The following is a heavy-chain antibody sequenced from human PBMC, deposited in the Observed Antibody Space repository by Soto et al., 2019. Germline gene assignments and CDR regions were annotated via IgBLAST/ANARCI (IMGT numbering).Heavy chain of an antibody. CDR2: IWYDGSNK. J-gene: IGHJ6*02. CDR3: ARDSVLVIRHYYYCLAV. V-gene: IGHV3-33*01. D-gene: IGHD3-22*01. Sequence: PGGSLRLACAASGFTFSSYGMHWVRQAPGKGLEWVAVIWYDGSNKYYADSVKGRFTISRDNSKNTLYLQMNSLRAEDTAVYYCARDSVLVIRHYYYCLAVWGRGTSVTGSS. CDR1: GFTFSSYG.